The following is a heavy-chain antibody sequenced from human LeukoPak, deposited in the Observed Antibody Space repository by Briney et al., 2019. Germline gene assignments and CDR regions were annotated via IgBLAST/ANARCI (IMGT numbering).Heavy chain of an antibody. D-gene: IGHD6-13*01. Sequence: PGGSVRLSCAASGFTFSSYAMSWVRQAPGKGLEWVSAISGSGGSTYYADSVKGRFTISRDNSKNTLYLQMNSLRAEDTAVYYCAKSFHSSSWSPFDYWGQGTLVTVSS. CDR3: AKSFHSSSWSPFDY. V-gene: IGHV3-23*01. J-gene: IGHJ4*02. CDR2: ISGSGGST. CDR1: GFTFSSYA.